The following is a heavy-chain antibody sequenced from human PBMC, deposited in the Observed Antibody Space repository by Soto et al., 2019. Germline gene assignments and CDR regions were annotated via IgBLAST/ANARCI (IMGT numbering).Heavy chain of an antibody. CDR1: GGTFSSYA. CDR2: IIPIFGTA. J-gene: IGHJ5*02. D-gene: IGHD3-3*01. Sequence: GASVKVSCKASGGTFSSYAISWVRQAPGQGLEWKGGIIPIFGTANYAQKFQGRVTITADESTSTAYMELSSLRSEDTAVYYCVRDRRVTIFGVVIMDNWFDPWGQGALVTVSS. CDR3: VRDRRVTIFGVVIMDNWFDP. V-gene: IGHV1-69*13.